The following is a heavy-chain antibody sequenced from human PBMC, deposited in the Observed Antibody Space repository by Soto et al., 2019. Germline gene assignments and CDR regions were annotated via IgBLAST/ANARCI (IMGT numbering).Heavy chain of an antibody. Sequence: QVQLVESGGGVVQPGRSLRLSCAASGFTFSGYALHWVRQAPGKGLEWVAVISGDGSNQYYADSVKGRFTISRDNSKNTLYLQMNSLRAEDTAVYYCARDLPPLVLNYYTGMDVWGQGTTVTVSS. D-gene: IGHD3-9*01. V-gene: IGHV3-30-3*01. CDR1: GFTFSGYA. CDR3: ARDLPPLVLNYYTGMDV. CDR2: ISGDGSNQ. J-gene: IGHJ6*02.